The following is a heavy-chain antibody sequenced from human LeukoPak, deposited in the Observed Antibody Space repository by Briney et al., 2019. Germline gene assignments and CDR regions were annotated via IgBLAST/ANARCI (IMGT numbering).Heavy chain of an antibody. CDR3: ARSAYSNYEDANFDY. Sequence: SETLSLTCTVSGGSISSSSYYWGWIRQPPGKGLGWIGSIYHSGSTYYNPSLKSRVTISVDTSKNQFSLKLSSVTAADTAVYYCARSAYSNYEDANFDYWGQGTLVTVSS. CDR1: GGSISSSSYY. D-gene: IGHD4-11*01. CDR2: IYHSGST. V-gene: IGHV4-39*01. J-gene: IGHJ4*02.